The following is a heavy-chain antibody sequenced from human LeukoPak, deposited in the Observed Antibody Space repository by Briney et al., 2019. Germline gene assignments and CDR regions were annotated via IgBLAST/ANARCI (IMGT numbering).Heavy chain of an antibody. CDR2: INWNGGST. CDR1: GFTFDDYG. Sequence: GSLRLSCAASGFTFDDYGMSWVRQATGKGLEWVSGINWNGGSTGYADSVKGRFTISRDNAKNSLYLQMNSLRAEDTALYCCARDATDDYVWGSYSRGAFDIWGQGTMVTVSS. D-gene: IGHD3-16*01. J-gene: IGHJ3*02. V-gene: IGHV3-20*04. CDR3: ARDATDDYVWGSYSRGAFDI.